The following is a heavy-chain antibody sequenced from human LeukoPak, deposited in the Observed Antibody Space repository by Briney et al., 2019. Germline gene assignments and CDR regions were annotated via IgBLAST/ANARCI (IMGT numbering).Heavy chain of an antibody. V-gene: IGHV1-24*01. CDR1: GYTLTELS. CDR2: FDPEDGET. J-gene: IGHJ4*02. D-gene: IGHD3-3*01. Sequence: GASVKVSCKVSGYTLTELSMHWVRQAPGKGLEWMGGFDPEDGETIYAQKFQGRVTMTEDTSTDTAYMELSSLRSEDTAVYYCATGAVNDYDFWSGYFQLDYWGQGTLVTVSS. CDR3: ATGAVNDYDFWSGYFQLDY.